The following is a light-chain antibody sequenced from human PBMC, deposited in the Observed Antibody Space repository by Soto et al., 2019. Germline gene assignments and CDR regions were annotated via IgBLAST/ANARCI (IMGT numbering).Light chain of an antibody. CDR3: TSYTSSITYV. J-gene: IGLJ1*01. Sequence: QSVLTQPASVSGSPGQSITISCTGTSSDVGGYNYVSWYQQHPGKAPKLMIYEVSNRPSGVSNRFSGSKSGNTASLTISGLQAEDEAVYYCTSYTSSITYVFGTGTKVTVL. V-gene: IGLV2-14*01. CDR1: SSDVGGYNY. CDR2: EVS.